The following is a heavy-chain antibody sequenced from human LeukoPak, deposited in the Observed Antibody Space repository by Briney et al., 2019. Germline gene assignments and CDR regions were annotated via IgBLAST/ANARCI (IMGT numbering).Heavy chain of an antibody. CDR3: ARESEDDYYGSGSYYIDY. Sequence: SQTLSLTCTVSGGSISSGGYYWSWIRQPPGKGLEWIGYIYHSGSTYYNPSLKSRVTISVDRSKNQFSLKLSSVTAADTAVYYCARESEDDYYGSGSYYIDYWGQGTLVTVSS. D-gene: IGHD3-10*01. CDR2: IYHSGST. J-gene: IGHJ4*02. CDR1: GGSISSGGYY. V-gene: IGHV4-30-2*01.